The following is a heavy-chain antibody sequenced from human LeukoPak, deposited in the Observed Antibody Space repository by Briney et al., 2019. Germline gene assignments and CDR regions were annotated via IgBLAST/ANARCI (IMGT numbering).Heavy chain of an antibody. J-gene: IGHJ4*02. D-gene: IGHD5-18*01. CDR3: ARDISNPRLWYFDY. CDR2: ISSSGSTI. V-gene: IGHV3-11*04. CDR1: GFAVSNNY. Sequence: GGSLRLSCAASGFAVSNNYMSWVRQAPGKGLEWVSYISSSGSTIYYADSVKGRFTISRDNAKNSLYLQMNSLRAEDTAVYYCARDISNPRLWYFDYWGQGTLVTVSS.